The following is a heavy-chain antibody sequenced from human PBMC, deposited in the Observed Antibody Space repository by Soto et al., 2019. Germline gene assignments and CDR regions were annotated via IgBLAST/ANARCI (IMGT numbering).Heavy chain of an antibody. Sequence: ASAKVSSEAPRDSFASCDRKSARQAKGQGLEWMGWMNPNSGNTGYAQKFQGRVTMTRNTSISTAYMELSSLRSEDTAVYYCARGLRDYHSWSGILYYHSYMDVWGKGTTVPVSS. V-gene: IGHV1-8*01. CDR1: RDSFASCD. CDR2: MNPNSGNT. J-gene: IGHJ6*03. D-gene: IGHD3-3*01. CDR3: ARGLRDYHSWSGILYYHSYMDV.